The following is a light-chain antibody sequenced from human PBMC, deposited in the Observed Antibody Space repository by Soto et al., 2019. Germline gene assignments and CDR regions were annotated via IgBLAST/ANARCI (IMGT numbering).Light chain of an antibody. CDR2: KAS. CDR1: QSINNW. J-gene: IGKJ1*01. CDR3: QQYERFPRT. Sequence: DIQMTQSPSTLSASVGDRVTITCRASQSINNWLAWYQQKPGKAPKLLIYKASSLESGVPSRFSGSGSGTEFTLNISSLQPDDFATYSCQQYERFPRTFGQGTKVEVK. V-gene: IGKV1-5*03.